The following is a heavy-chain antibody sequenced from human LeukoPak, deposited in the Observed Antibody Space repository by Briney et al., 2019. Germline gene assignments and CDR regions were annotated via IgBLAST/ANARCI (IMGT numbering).Heavy chain of an antibody. CDR1: GGSFSGYY. V-gene: IGHV4-34*01. J-gene: IGHJ4*02. D-gene: IGHD6-13*01. CDR3: ASGRGQQLQRGYFDY. CDR2: INHSGST. Sequence: SETLSLTCAVYGGSFSGYYWSWIRQPPGKGLEWIGKINHSGSTNYNPSLKSRVTISVDTSKNQFSLKLSSVTAADTAVYYCASGRGQQLQRGYFDYWGQGTLVTVSS.